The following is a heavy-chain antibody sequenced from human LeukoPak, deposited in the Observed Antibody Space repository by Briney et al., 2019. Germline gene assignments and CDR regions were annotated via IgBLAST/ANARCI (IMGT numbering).Heavy chain of an antibody. CDR3: AGLIAYYGSESYVGA. Sequence: SETLSLTCTVSVGSISSSSYCCGWIRQPPGKGLEWIGSMYYSGSTYYNPSLKSRVTMSVDTPKGQFSLKLSPVTGADTAVYYFAGLIAYYGSESYVGAWGEGTLVTVSS. CDR1: VGSISSSSYC. D-gene: IGHD3-10*01. J-gene: IGHJ5*02. V-gene: IGHV4-39*01. CDR2: MYYSGST.